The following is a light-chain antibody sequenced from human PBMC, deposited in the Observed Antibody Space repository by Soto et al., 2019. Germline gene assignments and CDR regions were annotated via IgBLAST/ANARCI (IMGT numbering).Light chain of an antibody. CDR3: QHYNSYSEA. V-gene: IGKV1-5*03. Sequence: DIQMTQSPSTLCGSVGDRVTISCRASQTISSWLAWYQQKQGKAPKILIYKASTLTSGVPSRFRGSGSGTEFTLPISRLQPDDFETYYCQHYNSYSEAFGQGTKVDI. J-gene: IGKJ1*01. CDR1: QTISSW. CDR2: KAS.